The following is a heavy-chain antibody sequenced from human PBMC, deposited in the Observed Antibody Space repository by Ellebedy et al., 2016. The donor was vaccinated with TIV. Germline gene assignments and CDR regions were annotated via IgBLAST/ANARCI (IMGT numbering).Heavy chain of an antibody. D-gene: IGHD1-26*01. CDR2: IYYSGTT. V-gene: IGHV4-39*01. CDR3: ARRVGATPPDF. J-gene: IGHJ4*02. CDR1: GGSISSSCCH. Sequence: LETLSLTXTVSGGSISSSCCHWGWVRQPPGKGLEWIGTIYYSGTTNYNPSLKSRVTISIDTSKNQFSLKLSSVTATDTAVYYCARRVGATPPDFWGQGTLVTVSA.